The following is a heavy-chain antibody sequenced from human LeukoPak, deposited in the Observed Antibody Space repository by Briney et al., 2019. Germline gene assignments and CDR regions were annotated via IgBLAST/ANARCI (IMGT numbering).Heavy chain of an antibody. CDR3: AKAAYGDYAYYYYGMDV. J-gene: IGHJ6*02. Sequence: GSLRLSCAASGSTFSSYAMSWVRQAPGKGLEWVSAISGSGGSTYYADSVKGRFTISRDNSKNTLYLQMNSLRAEDTAVYYCAKAAYGDYAYYYYGMDVWGQGTTVTVSS. CDR2: ISGSGGST. V-gene: IGHV3-23*01. CDR1: GSTFSSYA. D-gene: IGHD4-17*01.